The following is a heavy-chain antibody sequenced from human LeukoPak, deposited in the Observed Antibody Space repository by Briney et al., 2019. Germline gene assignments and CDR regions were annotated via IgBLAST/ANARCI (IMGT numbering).Heavy chain of an antibody. Sequence: PGGSLRLSCAASVFTLSIYSMSCVRQAPGRGLEGVSALSGSGGSTYYADSVTGRFTISRDNYKNTLYLQMNSLRAEDTDIYYCAKDRGSGYSYGYFDYWGQGALVTVST. D-gene: IGHD5-18*01. J-gene: IGHJ4*02. CDR1: VFTLSIYS. CDR3: AKDRGSGYSYGYFDY. V-gene: IGHV3-23*01. CDR2: LSGSGGST.